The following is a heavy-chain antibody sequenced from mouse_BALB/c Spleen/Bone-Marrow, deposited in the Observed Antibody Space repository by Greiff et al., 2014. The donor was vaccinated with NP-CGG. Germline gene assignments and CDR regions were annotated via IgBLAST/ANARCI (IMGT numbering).Heavy chain of an antibody. D-gene: IGHD1-1*01. CDR2: IDPETGGT. V-gene: IGHV1-15*01. J-gene: IGHJ1*01. Sequence: VQLQQSGAELVRPGASVTLSCKASGYTFTDYEMHWVKQTPVHGLEWIGAIDPETGGTAYNQKFKGKATLTADKSSSTAYMERRSLTSEDSAVYYCTRDGSSRWYFDVWGAGTTVTVSS. CDR1: GYTFTDYE. CDR3: TRDGSSRWYFDV.